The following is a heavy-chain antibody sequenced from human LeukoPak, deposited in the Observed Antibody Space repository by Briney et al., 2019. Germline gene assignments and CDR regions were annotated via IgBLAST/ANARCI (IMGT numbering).Heavy chain of an antibody. CDR2: ISYDGSNK. Sequence: WRSLRLTCAASGFTFSSYAMHWVRQAPGKGLEWVAVISYDGSNKYYADSVKGRFTISRDNSKNTLYLQMNSLRAEDTAVYYCARDADYYDSSGYSGYFDYWGQGTLVTVSS. V-gene: IGHV3-30-3*01. D-gene: IGHD3-22*01. CDR1: GFTFSSYA. J-gene: IGHJ4*02. CDR3: ARDADYYDSSGYSGYFDY.